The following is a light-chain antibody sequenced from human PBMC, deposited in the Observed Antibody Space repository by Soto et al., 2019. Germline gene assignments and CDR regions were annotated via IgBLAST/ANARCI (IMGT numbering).Light chain of an antibody. CDR1: QSVSNN. CDR2: GAS. CDR3: QQYNNWPQP. J-gene: IGKJ1*01. Sequence: EIVLTQSPGTLSLYTGERATLSCRASQSVSNNYLAWYQQKPGQAPRLLIYGASNRATGIPDRFSGSGSGTEFTLTISSLQSEDFAVYYCQQYNNWPQPFGQGTKVDI. V-gene: IGKV3D-15*01.